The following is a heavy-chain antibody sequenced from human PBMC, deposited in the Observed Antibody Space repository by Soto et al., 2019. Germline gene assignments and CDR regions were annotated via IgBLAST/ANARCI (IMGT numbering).Heavy chain of an antibody. CDR1: GYTFTSYG. CDR2: ISAYNGNT. V-gene: IGHV1-18*01. D-gene: IGHD6-19*01. J-gene: IGHJ4*02. Sequence: ASVKVSCKASGYTFTSYGISWVRQAPGQGLEWMGWISAYNGNTNYAQKLQGRVTMTTDTSTSTAYMELRSLRSDDTAVYYCAARAVVIAVAGTTNDGNPEYDYWGQGTLVTVSS. CDR3: AARAVVIAVAGTTNDGNPEYDY.